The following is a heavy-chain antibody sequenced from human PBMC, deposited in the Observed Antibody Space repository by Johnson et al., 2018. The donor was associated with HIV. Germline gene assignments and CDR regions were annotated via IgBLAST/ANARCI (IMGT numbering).Heavy chain of an antibody. CDR3: ARDQGLIVTDAFDI. V-gene: IGHV3-66*01. Sequence: VQLVESGGGLVQSGGSLRLSCAASGFTFDDYGMSWVRQAPGKGLEWVAVIYSGGSTYYADSVKGRFPISRDNTKNSLYLQMNSVRDDDTAVYYCARDQGLIVTDAFDIWGQGTMVTVSS. J-gene: IGHJ3*02. CDR2: IYSGGST. CDR1: GFTFDDYG. D-gene: IGHD1-26*01.